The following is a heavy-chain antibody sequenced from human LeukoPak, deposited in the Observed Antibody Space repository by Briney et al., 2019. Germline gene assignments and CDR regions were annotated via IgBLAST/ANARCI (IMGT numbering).Heavy chain of an antibody. CDR3: TGNNFDY. V-gene: IGHV3-15*01. CDR2: FTSKSDGGTT. Sequence: GGSLRLSCAASGFSVGYARMNWVRQAPGKGLEWIGRFTSKSDGGTTDYTAPVKGRFTISSDDSRNTLYLQMNSLKTEDTAVYYCTGNNFDYWGQGTLVTVSS. D-gene: IGHD4-23*01. J-gene: IGHJ4*02. CDR1: GFSVGYAR.